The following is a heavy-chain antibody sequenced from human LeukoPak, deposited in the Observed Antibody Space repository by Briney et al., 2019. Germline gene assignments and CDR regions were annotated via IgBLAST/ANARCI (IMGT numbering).Heavy chain of an antibody. Sequence: GGSLRLSCAASGFTVSSNYMSWVRQAPGKGLEWVSVIYSGGSTYYADSVKGRFTISRDNSKNTLYLQMNSLRAEDTAVYYCARAHSGYEFDYWGQGTLVTVSS. CDR2: IYSGGST. CDR3: ARAHSGYEFDY. J-gene: IGHJ4*02. D-gene: IGHD5-12*01. V-gene: IGHV3-53*01. CDR1: GFTVSSNY.